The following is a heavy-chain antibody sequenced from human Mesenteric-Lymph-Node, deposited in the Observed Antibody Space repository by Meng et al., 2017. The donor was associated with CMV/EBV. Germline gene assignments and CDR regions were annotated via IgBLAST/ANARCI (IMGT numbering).Heavy chain of an antibody. Sequence: GESLKISCAASGFTVNYTYMSWVRQAPGRGLEWVSVMYTGGSTYYADSVKGRFTISRDISKNTLYLQMISLRAEDTAVYFCARYYDFWGMDVWGRGTTVTVSS. D-gene: IGHD3-3*01. J-gene: IGHJ6*02. CDR2: MYTGGST. CDR1: GFTVNYTY. CDR3: ARYYDFWGMDV. V-gene: IGHV3-66*02.